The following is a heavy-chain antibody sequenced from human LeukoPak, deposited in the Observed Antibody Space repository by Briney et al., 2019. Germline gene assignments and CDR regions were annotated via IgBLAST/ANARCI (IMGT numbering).Heavy chain of an antibody. CDR2: ISYDGSNK. CDR3: APRGVQLLLY. Sequence: GGSLRLSCAASGFTFSSYGMHWVRQAPGKGLEWVAVISYDGSNKYYADSVKGRFTISRDNSKNTLYLQMNSLRAEDTAVYYCAPRGVQLLLYWGQGTLVTVSS. V-gene: IGHV3-30*03. CDR1: GFTFSSYG. J-gene: IGHJ4*02. D-gene: IGHD2-15*01.